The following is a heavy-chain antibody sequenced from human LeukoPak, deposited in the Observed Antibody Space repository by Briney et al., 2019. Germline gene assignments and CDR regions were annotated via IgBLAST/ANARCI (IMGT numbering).Heavy chain of an antibody. CDR3: AKGDSSGYYYRPGYYFDY. V-gene: IGHV3-23*01. CDR2: ISGSGGST. Sequence: GGSLRLSCAASGFTFSSYAMSWVRQAPGKGLEWVSAISGSGGSTYYADSVKGRFTISRDNSKNTLYLQMNSLRAEDTAVYYCAKGDSSGYYYRPGYYFDYWGQGTLVTVPS. J-gene: IGHJ4*02. D-gene: IGHD3-22*01. CDR1: GFTFSSYA.